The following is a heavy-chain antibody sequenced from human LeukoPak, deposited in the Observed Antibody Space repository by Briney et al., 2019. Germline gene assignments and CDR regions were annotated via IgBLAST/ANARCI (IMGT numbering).Heavy chain of an antibody. V-gene: IGHV3-21*01. D-gene: IGHD1-26*01. CDR1: GFTFSTYK. Sequence: GGSLRLSCGASGFTFSTYKMNWVRQAPGKGLEWVSCISSSSTYIYYADSVRSRFSISRDNAKNSLYLQMNSLRAEDTAVYYCARERLVGATSFDFWGQGALVTVSS. CDR3: ARERLVGATSFDF. CDR2: ISSSSTYI. J-gene: IGHJ4*02.